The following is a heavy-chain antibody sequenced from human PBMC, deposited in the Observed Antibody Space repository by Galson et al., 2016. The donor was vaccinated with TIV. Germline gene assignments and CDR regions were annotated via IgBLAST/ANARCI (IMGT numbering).Heavy chain of an antibody. V-gene: IGHV1-69*13. CDR1: GGTFSSYV. CDR3: ASDRNTAFDTYHQYYGMDV. J-gene: IGHJ6*02. D-gene: IGHD5-18*01. CDR2: IIPLFRTT. Sequence: SVKVSCKASGGTFSSYVFNWVRLAPGQGLEWMGGIIPLFRTTNYAPKFQGRVTITADESTNTAYVELSSLKYGDTAVYYCASDRNTAFDTYHQYYGMDVWGQGTTVTVSS.